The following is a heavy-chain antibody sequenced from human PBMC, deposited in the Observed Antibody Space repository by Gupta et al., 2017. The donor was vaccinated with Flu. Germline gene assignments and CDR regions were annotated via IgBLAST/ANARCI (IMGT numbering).Heavy chain of an antibody. J-gene: IGHJ6*03. D-gene: IGHD3-9*01. CDR2: ISSSSSYI. CDR3: ARDYRPVGAPMVDWLYRSYYYYYYMDG. V-gene: IGHV3-21*01. Sequence: APGKGLEWVSSISSSSSYIYYADSVKGRFTISRDNAKNSLYLQMNSLRAEDTAVYYCARDYRPVGAPMVDWLYRSYYYYYYMDGWGKGNTV.